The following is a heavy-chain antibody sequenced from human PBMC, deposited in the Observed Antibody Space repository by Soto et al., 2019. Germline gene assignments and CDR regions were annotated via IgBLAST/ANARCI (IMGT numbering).Heavy chain of an antibody. CDR1: GGSIIRYY. D-gene: IGHD3-22*01. CDR2: IYYSGST. J-gene: IGHJ6*02. CDR3: ARGLNYDSSGYYRTNYYYYGMDV. V-gene: IGHV4-59*01. Sequence: SETLSLTCTVSGGSIIRYYWSWIRQPPGKGLEWIGYIYYSGSTNYNPSLKSRVTISVDTSKNQFSLKLSSVTAADTAVYYCARGLNYDSSGYYRTNYYYYGMDVWGQGTTVTVSS.